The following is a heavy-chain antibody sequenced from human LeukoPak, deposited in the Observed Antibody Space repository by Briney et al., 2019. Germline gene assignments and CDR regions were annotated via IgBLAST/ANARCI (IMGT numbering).Heavy chain of an antibody. D-gene: IGHD6-19*01. V-gene: IGHV3-30*04. CDR2: ISYDGTNK. J-gene: IGHJ5*01. CDR3: ARTAGITVHNWFDS. CDR1: GFTFISYA. Sequence: GGSLRLSCAASGFTFISYAMHWVRQAPGKGLEWVALISYDGTNKYYPDSVKGRFTISRDNSNNTLYLQMNSLRAEDTAVYYCARTAGITVHNWFDSWGQGTLVTVSS.